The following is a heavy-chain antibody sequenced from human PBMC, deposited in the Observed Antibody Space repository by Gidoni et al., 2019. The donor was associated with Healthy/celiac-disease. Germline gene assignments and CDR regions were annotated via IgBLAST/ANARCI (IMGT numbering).Heavy chain of an antibody. CDR1: GYTFTSYY. V-gene: IGHV1-46*01. CDR2: INPSGGST. D-gene: IGHD3-22*01. Sequence: QVQLVPSGAEVKKPGASVKVSCKASGYTFTSYYMHWVRQAPGQGLEWMGIINPSGGSTSYEQKFQGRVTMTRDTSTSTVYMELSSLRSEDTAVYYCAISRTYYYDSSGYLDAFDIWGQGTMVTVSS. J-gene: IGHJ3*02. CDR3: AISRTYYYDSSGYLDAFDI.